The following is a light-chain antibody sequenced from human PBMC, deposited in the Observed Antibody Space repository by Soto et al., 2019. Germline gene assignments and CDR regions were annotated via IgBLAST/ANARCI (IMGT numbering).Light chain of an antibody. CDR2: AAF. CDR3: QQRYSTPWT. J-gene: IGKJ1*01. V-gene: IGKV1-39*01. Sequence: DIQMTQSPSSLSASVGDRVTITCRASQSISSYLYWYQQKPGKAPKLLIYAAFSLQRGVPSRFSGSGSGTDFTLTISSPQPEDFATYYCQQRYSTPWTFGQGTKVEIK. CDR1: QSISSY.